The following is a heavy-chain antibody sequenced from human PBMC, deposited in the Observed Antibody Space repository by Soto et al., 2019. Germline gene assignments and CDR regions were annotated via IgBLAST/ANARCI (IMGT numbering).Heavy chain of an antibody. Sequence: GGSLRLSCAASGFTFSSYAMSWVRQAPGKGLEWVSAISGSGGSTYHADSVKGRFTISRDNSKNTLYLQMNSLRAEDTAVYYCAKDRIVVVVAARSTQDYWGQGTLVTVSS. D-gene: IGHD2-15*01. V-gene: IGHV3-23*01. CDR2: ISGSGGST. J-gene: IGHJ4*02. CDR1: GFTFSSYA. CDR3: AKDRIVVVVAARSTQDY.